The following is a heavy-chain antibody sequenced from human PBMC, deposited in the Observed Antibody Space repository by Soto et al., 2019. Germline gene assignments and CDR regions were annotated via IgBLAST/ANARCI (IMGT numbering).Heavy chain of an antibody. D-gene: IGHD2-2*01. Sequence: QVQLVESGGGVVQPGRSLRLSCAASGFTFSSYAMHWVRQAPGKGLEWVAVISYDGSNKYYADSVKGRFTISRDNSKNTLYLQMNSLRAEDTAVYYCARDQRDCSSTSCINYYYYGMDVWGQGTTVTVSS. CDR3: ARDQRDCSSTSCINYYYYGMDV. V-gene: IGHV3-30-3*01. CDR1: GFTFSSYA. J-gene: IGHJ6*02. CDR2: ISYDGSNK.